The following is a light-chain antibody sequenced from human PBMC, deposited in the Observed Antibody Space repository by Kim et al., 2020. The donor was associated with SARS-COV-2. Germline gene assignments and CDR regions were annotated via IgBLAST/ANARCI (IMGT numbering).Light chain of an antibody. V-gene: IGLV3-21*04. CDR1: NTGSKS. Sequence: SYELTQPPSVSVAPGKTARITCGGNNTGSKSVHWYQQKPGQAPVLVIYYDSDRPSGIPERFSGSNSGNTATLTISRVEAGDEADYHCQVWDSSSDHPVFG. J-gene: IGLJ3*02. CDR3: QVWDSSSDHPV. CDR2: YDS.